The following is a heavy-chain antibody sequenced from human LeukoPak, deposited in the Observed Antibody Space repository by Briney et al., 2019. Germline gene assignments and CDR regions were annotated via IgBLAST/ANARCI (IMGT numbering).Heavy chain of an antibody. CDR2: IKQDGGEK. CDR3: AREWNYYGSGIMDV. CDR1: GFTFSSYW. D-gene: IGHD3-10*01. V-gene: IGHV3-7*01. Sequence: PAGSLRRSCAASGFTFSSYWMSWVRQAPGKGLEWVANIKQDGGEKYYVGSVKGRFTVSRDNAKNSLYLQMNSLRAEDTAVYYCAREWNYYGSGIMDVWGKGTAVTVSS. J-gene: IGHJ6*04.